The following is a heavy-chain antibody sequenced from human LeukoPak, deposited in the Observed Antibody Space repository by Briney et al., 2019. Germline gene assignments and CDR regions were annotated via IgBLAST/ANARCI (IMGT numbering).Heavy chain of an antibody. J-gene: IGHJ4*02. V-gene: IGHV1-69*13. CDR2: IIPIFGTA. D-gene: IGHD4-17*01. Sequence: SVKVSCKASGVTFSSYAISWVRQAPGQGLEWMGGIIPIFGTANYAQKFQGRVTITADESTSTAYMELSSLRSEDTAVYYCARETYGDHQYYDYWGQGTLVTVSS. CDR3: ARETYGDHQYYDY. CDR1: GVTFSSYA.